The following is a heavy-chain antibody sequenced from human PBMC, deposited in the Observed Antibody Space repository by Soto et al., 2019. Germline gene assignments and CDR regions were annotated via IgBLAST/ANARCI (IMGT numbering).Heavy chain of an antibody. V-gene: IGHV4-31*03. D-gene: IGHD3-9*01. CDR3: ARAAFYDILTGYYGWFDP. J-gene: IGHJ5*02. Sequence: SETLSLTCTVSGGSISSGGYYWSWIRQHPGKGLEWIGYIYYSGNTYYNPSLKSRVTISVDTSKNQFSLKLSSVTAADTAVYYCARAAFYDILTGYYGWFDPWGQGTLVTVSS. CDR2: IYYSGNT. CDR1: GGSISSGGYY.